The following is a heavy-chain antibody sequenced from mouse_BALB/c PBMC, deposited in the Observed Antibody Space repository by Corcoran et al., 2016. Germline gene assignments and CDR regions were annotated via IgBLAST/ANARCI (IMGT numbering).Heavy chain of an antibody. Sequence: DVQLQESGPGLVKPSQSLSLTCSVTGYSITSGYYWNWIRQFPGNKLEWMGYISYDGSNNYNPSLKNRISITRDTSKNQFFLKLNSVTTEDTATYYCVRDYYGSSYNYWGQGTTLTVSS. CDR1: GYSITSGYY. D-gene: IGHD1-1*01. CDR2: ISYDGSN. CDR3: VRDYYGSSYNY. J-gene: IGHJ2*01. V-gene: IGHV3-6*02.